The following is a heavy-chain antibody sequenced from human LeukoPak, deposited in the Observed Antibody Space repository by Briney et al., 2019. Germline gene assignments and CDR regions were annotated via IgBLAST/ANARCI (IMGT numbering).Heavy chain of an antibody. CDR1: GYTFTGYF. J-gene: IGHJ6*03. V-gene: IGHV1-2*02. CDR3: AREERVDTTGGAFYYDYMEV. CDR2: INPNSGGS. D-gene: IGHD1-1*01. Sequence: ASVKVSCKASGYTFTGYFIHWVRQAPGQGLEWMGWINPNSGGSNSAQNFQGRVTMTRDTSINTAYMELSGLRSDDTAVYYCAREERVDTTGGAFYYDYMEVWGEGTTVTVSS.